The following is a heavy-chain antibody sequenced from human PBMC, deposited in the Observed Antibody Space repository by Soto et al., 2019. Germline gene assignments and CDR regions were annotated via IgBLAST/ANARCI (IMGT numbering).Heavy chain of an antibody. V-gene: IGHV3-30-3*01. D-gene: IGHD5-12*01. CDR1: GFVFGANA. CDR2: ISHNGNRQ. Sequence: QVRLEESGGGGVQAGTSLRLSCVASGFVFGANAMHWVRQAPGKGLEWVSMISHNGNRQHYADSVKGRFTISRDNSKNTLFLQMDSLRANETAMYYCARTVYSAYDYWGTYFDYWGQGTLVTVSS. J-gene: IGHJ4*02. CDR3: ARTVYSAYDYWGTYFDY.